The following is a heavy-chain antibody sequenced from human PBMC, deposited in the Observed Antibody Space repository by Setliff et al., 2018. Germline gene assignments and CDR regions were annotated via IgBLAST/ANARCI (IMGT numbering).Heavy chain of an antibody. CDR3: AASRAYTGAVEEWFLPKTFDF. Sequence: SETLSLTCTVSGDSISNYYWNWIRQPAGKGLEWIGRIYVTESTRYNPSLKSRVTLSIDTSKNQSSLKLSSVTAAEAALYYCAASRAYTGAVEEWFLPKTFDFWGQGSPVTGCS. D-gene: IGHD3-10*01. CDR2: IYVTEST. V-gene: IGHV4-4*07. CDR1: GDSISNYY. J-gene: IGHJ4*02.